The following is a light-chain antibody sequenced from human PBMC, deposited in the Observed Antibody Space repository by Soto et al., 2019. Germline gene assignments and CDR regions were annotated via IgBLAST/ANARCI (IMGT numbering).Light chain of an antibody. CDR1: QSLGNW. V-gene: IGKV1-5*01. J-gene: IGKJ1*01. CDR2: DAS. Sequence: DIQMTQSPSTLSGSVGDRVTITCRASQSLGNWLAWYQQKPGKAPKLLIYDASTLESGVPSRFSGSGSGTEFTLTISSLQPDDFATYYCQQYNSYSSMFGQGTKVDIK. CDR3: QQYNSYSSM.